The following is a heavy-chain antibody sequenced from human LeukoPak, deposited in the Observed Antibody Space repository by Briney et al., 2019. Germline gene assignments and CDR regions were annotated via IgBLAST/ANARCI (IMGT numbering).Heavy chain of an antibody. V-gene: IGHV3-23*01. D-gene: IGHD1-26*01. Sequence: GGSLRLSCEVSGVTFSSYAMSWVRQAPGKGLEWVSGISSSGGTTYYAGSVRGRVTISRDDSKSTLFLQMNSLRAGDTAVYFCAALGDSIYWGQGTLVTDSS. CDR2: ISSSGGTT. J-gene: IGHJ4*02. CDR1: GVTFSSYA. CDR3: AALGDSIY.